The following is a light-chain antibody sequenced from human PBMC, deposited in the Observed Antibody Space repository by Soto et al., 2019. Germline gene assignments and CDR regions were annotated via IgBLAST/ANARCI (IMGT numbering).Light chain of an antibody. Sequence: QAVVTQPPSASGTPGQRVTISCSGSSSNIEKNPVNWYQQLPGAAPKLLIYHNNQRPSGVPDRFSGSKSGTSASLAISGLQSEDEADYYCAAWDDTLNGVVFGGGTKLTVL. J-gene: IGLJ2*01. CDR2: HNN. CDR3: AAWDDTLNGVV. V-gene: IGLV1-44*01. CDR1: SSNIEKNP.